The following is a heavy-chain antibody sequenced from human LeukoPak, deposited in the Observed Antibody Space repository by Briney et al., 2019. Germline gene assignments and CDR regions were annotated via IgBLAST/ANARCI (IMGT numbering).Heavy chain of an antibody. V-gene: IGHV4-59*12. CDR3: ARDSFRRSSTGAFDI. D-gene: IGHD2-2*01. CDR1: GGSISSYY. J-gene: IGHJ3*02. Sequence: SETLSLTCTVSGGSISSYYWSWIRQPPGKGLEWIGYIYYSGSTNYNPSLKSRVTISVDTSKNQFSLKLSSMTAADTAVYYCARDSFRRSSTGAFDIWGQGTMVTVSS. CDR2: IYYSGST.